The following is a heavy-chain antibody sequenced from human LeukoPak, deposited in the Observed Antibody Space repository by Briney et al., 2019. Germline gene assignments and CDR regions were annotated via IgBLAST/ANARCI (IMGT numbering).Heavy chain of an antibody. CDR3: ARDRYYYDSSGYSYYYYYMDV. CDR2: ISSSSSYI. J-gene: IGHJ6*03. V-gene: IGHV3-21*01. CDR1: GFTFSSYS. D-gene: IGHD3-22*01. Sequence: GGSLRLSCAASGFTFSSYSMNWVRQAPGKGLEWVSSISSSSSYIYYADSVKGRFTISRDNAKNSLYLQMNSLRAEDTAVYYCARDRYYYDSSGYSYYYYYMDVWGKGTTVTVSS.